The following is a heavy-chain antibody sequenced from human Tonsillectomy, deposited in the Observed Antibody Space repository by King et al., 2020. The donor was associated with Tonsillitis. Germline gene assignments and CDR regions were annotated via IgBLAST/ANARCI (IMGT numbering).Heavy chain of an antibody. J-gene: IGHJ4*02. CDR3: ANSSRYDSSGYPPDY. Sequence: VQLVESGGGVVQPGGSLRLSCAASGFTFSSYGMHWVRQAPGKGLEWVAFIRYDGSNKYYADSVKGRFTISRDNSKNTLYLQMNSLRAEDTAVYYCANSSRYDSSGYPPDYWGQGTLVTVSS. V-gene: IGHV3-30*02. D-gene: IGHD3-22*01. CDR1: GFTFSSYG. CDR2: IRYDGSNK.